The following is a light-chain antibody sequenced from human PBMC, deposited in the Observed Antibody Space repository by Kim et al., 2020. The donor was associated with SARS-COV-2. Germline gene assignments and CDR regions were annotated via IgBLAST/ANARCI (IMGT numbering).Light chain of an antibody. CDR3: QSYDSSNHRVV. CDR2: EDN. Sequence: NFMLTQPHSVSESPGKTVTISCTRSSGSIASNYVQWYQQRPGSAPTTVIYEDNQRPSTVPDRFSGSIDSSSNSASLTISGLKTEDEADYYCQSYDSSNHRVVFGGGTKLTVL. V-gene: IGLV6-57*04. J-gene: IGLJ2*01. CDR1: SGSIASNY.